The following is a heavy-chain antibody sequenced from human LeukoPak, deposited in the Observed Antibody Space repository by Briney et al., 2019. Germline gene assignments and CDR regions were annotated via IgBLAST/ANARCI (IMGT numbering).Heavy chain of an antibody. V-gene: IGHV4-59*08. Sequence: KPSETLSLTCTVSGGSISSYYWSWIRQPPGKGLEWIGYIYYSGSTNYNPSLKSRVTISLDTSKNQFSLNLSSVTAADTAVYYCARGLGFWSGYSGSGFDSWGQGTLVTVSS. CDR1: GGSISSYY. D-gene: IGHD3-3*01. J-gene: IGHJ4*02. CDR2: IYYSGST. CDR3: ARGLGFWSGYSGSGFDS.